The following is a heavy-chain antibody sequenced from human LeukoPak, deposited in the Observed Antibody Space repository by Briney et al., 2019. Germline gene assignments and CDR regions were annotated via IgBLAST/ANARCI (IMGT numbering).Heavy chain of an antibody. CDR1: GFTFSSYW. D-gene: IGHD3-3*01. CDR3: ARDLRRITIFGVVSCFDY. Sequence: GGSLRLSCAASGFTFSSYWMSWVRQAPGKGLEWVANIKQDGSEKYYVDSVKGRFTISRDNAKNSLYLQMNSLRAEDTAVYYCARDLRRITIFGVVSCFDYWGQGTLVTVSS. J-gene: IGHJ4*02. CDR2: IKQDGSEK. V-gene: IGHV3-7*01.